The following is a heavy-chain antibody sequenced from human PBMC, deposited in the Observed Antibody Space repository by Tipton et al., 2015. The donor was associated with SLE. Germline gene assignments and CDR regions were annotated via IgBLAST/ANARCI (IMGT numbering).Heavy chain of an antibody. V-gene: IGHV4-38-2*01. CDR3: ARGGIQLWNWFDP. CDR1: GDSVSSYQW. J-gene: IGHJ5*02. CDR2: VYHSGST. D-gene: IGHD5-18*01. Sequence: TLSLTCVVSGDSVSSYQWWSWVRQSSDKGLEWIGSVYHSGSTYYNPSLKSRVTISVDTSKNQFSLKLNSVTAADTAVYYCARGGIQLWNWFDPWGQGTLVTVSS.